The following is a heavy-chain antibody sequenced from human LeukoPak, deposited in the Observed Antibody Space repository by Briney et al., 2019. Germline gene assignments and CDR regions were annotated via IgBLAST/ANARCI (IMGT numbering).Heavy chain of an antibody. CDR2: IYSDGST. CDR3: AKDVLLWFGELFPDAFDI. Sequence: GGSLRLSCAASGFTVSSNYMSWVRQAPGKGLEWVSVIYSDGSTYYADSVKGRFTISRDNSKNTLYLQMNSLRAEDTAVYYCAKDVLLWFGELFPDAFDIWGQGTMVTVSS. D-gene: IGHD3-10*01. CDR1: GFTVSSNY. V-gene: IGHV3-66*01. J-gene: IGHJ3*02.